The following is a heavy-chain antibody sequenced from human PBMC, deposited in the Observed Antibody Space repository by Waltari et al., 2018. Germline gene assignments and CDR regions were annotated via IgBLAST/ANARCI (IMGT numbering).Heavy chain of an antibody. J-gene: IGHJ4*02. V-gene: IGHV3-23*01. CDR3: AKEGETTYYDFWSGYSPSYYFDY. D-gene: IGHD3-3*01. CDR2: ISGSGWST. CDR1: GFTFSSYA. Sequence: EVQLLESGGGLVQPGGSLRLSCAASGFTFSSYAMSWVRQAPGKGLEWVSAISGSGWSTYYADSVKVRFTISRDKSKNTLYLQMNSLRAEDTAVYYCAKEGETTYYDFWSGYSPSYYFDYWGQGTLVTVSS.